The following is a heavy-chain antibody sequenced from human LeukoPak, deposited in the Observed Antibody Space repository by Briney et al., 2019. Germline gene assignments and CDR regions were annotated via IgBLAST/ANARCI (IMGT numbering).Heavy chain of an antibody. CDR2: IYHSGST. CDR3: ARGAIVGATIDY. D-gene: IGHD1-26*01. CDR1: GYSISSGYY. V-gene: IGHV4-38-2*02. Sequence: SETLSLTCTVSGYSISSGYYWGWIRQPPGKGLEWIGSIYHSGSTYYNPSLKSRVTISVGTSKNQFSLKLSSVTAADTAVYYCARGAIVGATIDYWGQGTLVTVSS. J-gene: IGHJ4*02.